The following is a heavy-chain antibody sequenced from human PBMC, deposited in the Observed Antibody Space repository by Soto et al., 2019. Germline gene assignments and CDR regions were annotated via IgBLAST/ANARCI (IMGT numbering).Heavy chain of an antibody. CDR1: GGSISSYY. D-gene: IGHD4-17*01. Sequence: SETLSLTCTVSGGSISSYYWSWIRQPPGKGLEWIGYIYYSGSTNYNPSLKSRVTISVDTSKNQFSLKLSSVTAADTAVYYCARGDYGDYAHFDYWGQGTLVTVSS. CDR3: ARGDYGDYAHFDY. V-gene: IGHV4-59*01. J-gene: IGHJ4*02. CDR2: IYYSGST.